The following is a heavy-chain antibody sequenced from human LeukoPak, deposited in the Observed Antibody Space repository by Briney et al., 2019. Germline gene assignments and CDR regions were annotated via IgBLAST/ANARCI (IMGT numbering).Heavy chain of an antibody. V-gene: IGHV4-38-2*02. J-gene: IGHJ6*03. CDR1: GYSISNAYY. Sequence: SETLSLTCTVSGYSISNAYYWGWIRQPPGKGLEWIGSIYHGGSTYYNSSLKSRVTISLDRAKNQFSLRLTSVTAADTAVYYCARDNPPPTYYYYYYMDVWGKGTTVTVSS. CDR3: ARDNPPPTYYYYYYMDV. CDR2: IYHGGST.